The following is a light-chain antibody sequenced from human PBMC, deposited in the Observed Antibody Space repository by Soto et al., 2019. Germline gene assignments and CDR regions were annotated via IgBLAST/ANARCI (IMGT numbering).Light chain of an antibody. J-gene: IGLJ2*01. CDR2: QDT. V-gene: IGLV3-1*01. Sequence: SYELTQPPSVSVSPGQTASITCSGDKLGDKYASWYQLKPGQSPVLVIYQDTKRPSGIPERFSGSNSGTTATLSISGTQAMGEADYYCQAWDTSTVVFGGGTKVTVL. CDR3: QAWDTSTVV. CDR1: KLGDKY.